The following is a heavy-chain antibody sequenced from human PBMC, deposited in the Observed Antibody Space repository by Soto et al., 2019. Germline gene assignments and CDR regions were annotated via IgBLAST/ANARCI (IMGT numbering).Heavy chain of an antibody. Sequence: ASVKVSCKASGYTFTSYGISWVRQAPGQGLEWMGWISADNGNTKYSQKFQGRVTITTDTSTSTAYMELSSLRSEDTAVYYCASSYYYDSSGYSSLYYYYGMDVWGQGTTVTVSS. CDR3: ASSYYYDSSGYSSLYYYYGMDV. J-gene: IGHJ6*02. CDR1: GYTFTSYG. CDR2: ISADNGNT. V-gene: IGHV1-18*01. D-gene: IGHD3-22*01.